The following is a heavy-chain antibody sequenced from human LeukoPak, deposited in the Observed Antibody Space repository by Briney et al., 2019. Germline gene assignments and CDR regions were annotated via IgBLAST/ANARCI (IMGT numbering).Heavy chain of an antibody. CDR3: AKGHRADC. CDR1: GFTFSDYA. Sequence: GGSLRLSCAASGFTFSDYAMSWVRQAPGRGLEWVSGIRGTGGSTYYADSVKGRFTISRDNSKNTLYLQMNSLRAEDTAVYYCAKGHRADCWGQGTLVTVSS. D-gene: IGHD2-21*01. J-gene: IGHJ4*02. CDR2: IRGTGGST. V-gene: IGHV3-23*01.